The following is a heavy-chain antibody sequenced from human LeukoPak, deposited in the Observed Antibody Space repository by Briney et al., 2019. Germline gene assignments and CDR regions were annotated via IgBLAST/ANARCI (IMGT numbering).Heavy chain of an antibody. Sequence: GGSLRLSCAASGLPFSDVWMSWVRQAPGKGLEWVGRIKRKTDGGTADYAAPVKGRFTFSRDDSKNTLYLQMNSLKTEDTAVYYCTTDWYYYDSSGYYPIFWGQGTLVTVSS. J-gene: IGHJ4*02. CDR3: TTDWYYYDSSGYYPIF. D-gene: IGHD3-22*01. CDR1: GLPFSDVW. CDR2: IKRKTDGGTA. V-gene: IGHV3-15*01.